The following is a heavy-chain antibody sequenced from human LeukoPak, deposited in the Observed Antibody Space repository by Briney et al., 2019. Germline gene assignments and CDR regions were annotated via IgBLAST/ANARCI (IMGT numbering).Heavy chain of an antibody. D-gene: IGHD6-6*01. CDR1: GGSISSYY. CDR3: ARHPIAARNWFDP. J-gene: IGHJ5*02. Sequence: PSETLSLTCTVSGGSISSYYWSWIRQPPGKGLEWIGYIYYSGSTNYNPSLKSRVTISVDTSKNQFSLKLSSVTAADTAVYYCARHPIAARNWFDPWGQGTLVTVSS. V-gene: IGHV4-59*08. CDR2: IYYSGST.